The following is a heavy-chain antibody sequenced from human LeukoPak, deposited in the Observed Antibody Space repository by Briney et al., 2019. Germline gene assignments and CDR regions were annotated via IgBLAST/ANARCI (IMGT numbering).Heavy chain of an antibody. CDR1: GYTFTSYG. V-gene: IGHV1-18*01. CDR2: ISAYNGNT. J-gene: IGHJ4*02. CDR3: ARVNYDSSGYYLAPYYFDY. D-gene: IGHD3-22*01. Sequence: ASVKVSCKASGYTFTSYGISWVRQAPGQGLEWMGWISAYNGNTNYAQKPQGRVTMTTDTSTSTAYMELRSLRSDDTAVYYCARVNYDSSGYYLAPYYFDYWGQGTLVTVSS.